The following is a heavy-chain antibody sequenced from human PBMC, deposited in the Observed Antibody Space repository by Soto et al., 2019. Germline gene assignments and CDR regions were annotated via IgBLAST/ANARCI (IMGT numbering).Heavy chain of an antibody. J-gene: IGHJ6*03. Sequence: SETLSLTCTVSGASISSYYWIWIRQPPGKGLEWIGFIYNSGNTNYNPSLKSRVTISVDASKNQFSLKLSSVTAADTAVYYCARTSGTYYNLGAYYYYYYMDVWGKGTTVTVSS. CDR2: IYNSGNT. D-gene: IGHD3-10*01. CDR3: ARTSGTYYNLGAYYYYYYMDV. CDR1: GASISSYY. V-gene: IGHV4-59*01.